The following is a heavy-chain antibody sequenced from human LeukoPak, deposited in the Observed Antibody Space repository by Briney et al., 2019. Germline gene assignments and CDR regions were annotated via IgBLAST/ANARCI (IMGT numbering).Heavy chain of an antibody. D-gene: IGHD6-13*01. Sequence: GGSLRLSCAASGFTFSSYWMSWVRQAPGKGLEWVANIKQDGSEKYYVDSVKGRFTISRDNAKNSLYLQMNSLRAEDTAVYYCARDPYSSSWYGGRYYYGMDVWGQGTTVTVSS. CDR1: GFTFSSYW. J-gene: IGHJ6*02. V-gene: IGHV3-7*01. CDR3: ARDPYSSSWYGGRYYYGMDV. CDR2: IKQDGSEK.